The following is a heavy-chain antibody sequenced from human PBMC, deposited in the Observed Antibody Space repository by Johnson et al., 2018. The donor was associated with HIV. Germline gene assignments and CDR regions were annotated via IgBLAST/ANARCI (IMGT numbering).Heavy chain of an antibody. J-gene: IGHJ3*01. D-gene: IGHD4-17*01. CDR1: GFSFSIYW. Sequence: VQLVESGGGLVQPGGSLRLSCGGSGFSFSIYWLTWVRQAPGKGLEWVANINQDGSEMYYVDSVKGRFTISRDNANNSLYVQMNSLRAEDTAVYYCARDSTPWGGEHVGYAFDLWGRGTLVTISS. CDR2: INQDGSEM. CDR3: ARDSTPWGGEHVGYAFDL. V-gene: IGHV3-7*05.